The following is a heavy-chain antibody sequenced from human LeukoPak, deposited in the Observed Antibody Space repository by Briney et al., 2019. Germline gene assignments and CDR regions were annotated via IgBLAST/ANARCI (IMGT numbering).Heavy chain of an antibody. CDR2: IYTSGST. D-gene: IGHD5-12*01. CDR1: GGSISSYY. Sequence: PSETLSLTCTGSGGSISSYYWSGIRQPAGKGLEWIGRIYTSGSTNYNPSLKSRVTMSVDTSKNQFSLKLGSVTAADTAVYYCARDGYDFPEDYWGQGTLVTVSS. V-gene: IGHV4-4*07. J-gene: IGHJ4*02. CDR3: ARDGYDFPEDY.